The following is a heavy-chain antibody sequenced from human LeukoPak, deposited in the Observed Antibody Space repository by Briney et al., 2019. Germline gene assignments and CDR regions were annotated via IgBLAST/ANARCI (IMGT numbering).Heavy chain of an antibody. CDR2: ISGSGGST. Sequence: GGPLRLSCAASGFTFSSYAMSWVRQAPGKGLEWVSAISGSGGSTYYADSVKGRFTISRDNSKNTLYLQMNSLRAEDTAVYYCAKDYDSSGYPWVFDYWGQGTLVTVSS. D-gene: IGHD3-22*01. J-gene: IGHJ4*02. CDR1: GFTFSSYA. CDR3: AKDYDSSGYPWVFDY. V-gene: IGHV3-23*01.